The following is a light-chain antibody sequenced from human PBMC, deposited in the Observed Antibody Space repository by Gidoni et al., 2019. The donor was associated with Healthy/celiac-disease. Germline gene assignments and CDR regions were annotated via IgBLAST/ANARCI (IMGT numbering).Light chain of an antibody. Sequence: DIQLTQSPSSLSASVGDIVTITFRASQSISSYLNWYQQKPGKAPKLLSYSASSLQSGVPSRFSRSGSGTDFTLTISSLQPEDFATYYCQQSYSTPPTFGQGTKVEIK. CDR1: QSISSY. CDR3: QQSYSTPPT. CDR2: SAS. V-gene: IGKV1-39*01. J-gene: IGKJ1*01.